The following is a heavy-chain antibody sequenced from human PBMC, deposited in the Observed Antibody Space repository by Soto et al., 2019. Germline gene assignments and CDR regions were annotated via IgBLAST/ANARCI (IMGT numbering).Heavy chain of an antibody. V-gene: IGHV4-30-4*01. J-gene: IGHJ4*02. CDR1: GGSISSGDYY. CDR2: IYYSGST. Sequence: QVHLQESGPGLVKPSQTLSLTCTVSGGSISSGDYYWSWIRQPPGKGLEGIGYIYYSGSTSYNASLRRRLAMSVDTSKSQFSLNLSSVTAADTAVYYCARVRVAGVTNRPFDYWGQGTLVTVSS. D-gene: IGHD2-15*01. CDR3: ARVRVAGVTNRPFDY.